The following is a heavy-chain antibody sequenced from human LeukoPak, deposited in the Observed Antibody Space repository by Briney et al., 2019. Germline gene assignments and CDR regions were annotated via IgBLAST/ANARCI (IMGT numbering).Heavy chain of an antibody. CDR2: IFRDSAT. CDR1: GFSVSSTY. V-gene: IGHV3-53*01. D-gene: IGHD3-10*01. CDR3: ARGPYYGSGSSNFDY. J-gene: IGHJ4*02. Sequence: PGGSLRLSCAASGFSVSSTYMTWVRQAPGKGLEWVSLIFRDSATHYADSVKGRFTISRDNFKNTLYLQMNSLRAEDTAVYYCARGPYYGSGSSNFDYWGQGALVAVSS.